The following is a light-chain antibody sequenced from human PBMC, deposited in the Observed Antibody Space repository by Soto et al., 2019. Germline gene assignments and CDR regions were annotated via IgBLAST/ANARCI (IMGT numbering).Light chain of an antibody. CDR2: DVN. V-gene: IGLV2-14*01. J-gene: IGLJ2*01. CDR3: SSYTSSNTLV. Sequence: QSVLTQPASVSGSPGQSITISCTGTSSDVGGHSVSWYQQHPGKAPKLMIYDVNNRPSGVSNRFSGSKSDNTASLTISGLQAEDEADYYCSSYTSSNTLVFGGGTKLTVL. CDR1: SSDVGGHS.